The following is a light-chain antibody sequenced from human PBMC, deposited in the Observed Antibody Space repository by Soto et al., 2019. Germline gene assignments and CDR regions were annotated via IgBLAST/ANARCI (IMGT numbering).Light chain of an antibody. CDR3: QQADSFPLT. Sequence: DIQMTQSPSSVSASIGDTVTITCRASQDISTLLAWYQQKPGKAPKLLIYGASTLESGVPSRFSGRGSGTDFTRTISSLQPEDFATYFWQQADSFPLTFGGGTKVEIK. CDR1: QDISTL. CDR2: GAS. J-gene: IGKJ4*01. V-gene: IGKV1D-12*01.